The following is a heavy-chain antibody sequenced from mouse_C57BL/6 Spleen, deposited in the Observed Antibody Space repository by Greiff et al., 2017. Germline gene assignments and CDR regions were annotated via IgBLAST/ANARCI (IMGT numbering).Heavy chain of an antibody. J-gene: IGHJ2*01. D-gene: IGHD1-1*01. CDR3: ARDGSNYCGSSPDY. Sequence: EVQLVESGGGLVKPGGSLKLSCAASGFTFSSYAMSWVRQTPEKRLEWVATISDGGSYTNYPDNVKGRVTFSRDNAKNNLYLQMSHLKSEDTAMYYCARDGSNYCGSSPDYWGQGTTLTVSS. CDR2: ISDGGSYT. CDR1: GFTFSSYA. V-gene: IGHV5-4*01.